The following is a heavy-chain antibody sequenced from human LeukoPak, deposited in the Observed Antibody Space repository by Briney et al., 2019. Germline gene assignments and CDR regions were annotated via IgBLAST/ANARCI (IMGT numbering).Heavy chain of an antibody. CDR2: IDSSGDYI. CDR1: GFIFRPYS. J-gene: IGHJ6*03. CDR3: AREFPYTRFMDV. D-gene: IGHD3-16*01. Sequence: GGSLRLSCTASGFIFRPYSMNWVRQAPGKGLEWVSSIDSSGDYIYYADSVKGRFTVSRDNAKNSLYVQMNSLRDEDTAVYYCAREFPYTRFMDVRGKGTTVTISS. V-gene: IGHV3-21*01.